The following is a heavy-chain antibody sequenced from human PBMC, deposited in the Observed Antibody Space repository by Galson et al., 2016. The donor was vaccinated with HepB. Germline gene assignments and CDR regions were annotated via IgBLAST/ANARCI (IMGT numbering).Heavy chain of an antibody. CDR3: ARDDSSGGSYYYYGLDV. D-gene: IGHD3-10*01. J-gene: IGHJ6*02. CDR2: IDTNTDNP. CDR1: GFTFTNYA. V-gene: IGHV7-4-1*02. Sequence: VKISCKASGFTFTNYAINWVRQAPGQGLEWMGWIDTNTDNPTYAQDFTGRFLFSLDTSVSTAYLQISSLKTEDTALYFCARDDSSGGSYYYYGLDVWGQGTTVIVSS.